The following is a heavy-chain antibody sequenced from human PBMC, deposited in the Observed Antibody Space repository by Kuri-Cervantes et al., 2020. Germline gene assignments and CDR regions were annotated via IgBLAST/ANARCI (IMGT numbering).Heavy chain of an antibody. D-gene: IGHD1-1*01. J-gene: IGHJ4*02. V-gene: IGHV3-23*01. Sequence: GESLKISCAASGFTFSSYAMSWVRQAPGKGLEWVSAISGSGGSTYYADSVKGRFTISRDNSKNTLYLQMNSLRAEDTAVYYCATQRRGTTTWGRGTLVTVSS. CDR2: ISGSGGST. CDR3: ATQRRGTTT. CDR1: GFTFSSYA.